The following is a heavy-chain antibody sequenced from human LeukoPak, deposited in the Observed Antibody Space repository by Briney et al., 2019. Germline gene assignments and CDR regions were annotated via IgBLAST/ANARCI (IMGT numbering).Heavy chain of an antibody. Sequence: SETLSLTCAVYGGSFSGYYWSWIRQPPGKGLEWLGEINHSRSTNYNPSLKSRVTISVDTSKNQFSLKLSSVTAADTAVYYCARGRIAARRYYGMDVWGQGTTATVSS. J-gene: IGHJ6*02. CDR1: GGSFSGYY. CDR3: ARGRIAARRYYGMDV. D-gene: IGHD6-6*01. V-gene: IGHV4-34*01. CDR2: INHSRST.